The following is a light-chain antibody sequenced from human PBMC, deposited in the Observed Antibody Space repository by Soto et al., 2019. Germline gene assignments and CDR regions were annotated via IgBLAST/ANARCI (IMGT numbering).Light chain of an antibody. V-gene: IGKV3-20*01. CDR2: GAS. CDR1: QSVINSY. J-gene: IGKJ1*01. Sequence: EIVLTQSPGTLSLSPGERATLSCRASQSVINSYLAWYQQKPGQAPRLLMYGASTRATGIPDRFTGSGSGTDFTLTSSRLEPEDFAVYYCQQYGSSPNTFGQGTKVEIK. CDR3: QQYGSSPNT.